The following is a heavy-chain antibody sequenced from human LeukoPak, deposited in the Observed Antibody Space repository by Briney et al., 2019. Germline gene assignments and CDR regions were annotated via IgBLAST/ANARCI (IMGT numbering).Heavy chain of an antibody. D-gene: IGHD5-18*01. Sequence: SVKVSCKASGGTFSSYAISWVRQAPGQGLEWMGGIIPIFGTANYAQKFQGRVTITADKSTSTAYMELSSLRSEDTAVYYCARDIYSYGNYFDYWGQGTLVTVSS. CDR3: ARDIYSYGNYFDY. CDR2: IIPIFGTA. J-gene: IGHJ4*02. CDR1: GGTFSSYA. V-gene: IGHV1-69*06.